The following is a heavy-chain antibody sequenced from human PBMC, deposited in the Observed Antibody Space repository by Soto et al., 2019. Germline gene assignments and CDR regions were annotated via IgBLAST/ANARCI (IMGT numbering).Heavy chain of an antibody. D-gene: IGHD3-10*01. CDR1: GFTFSSYG. Sequence: QVQLVESGGGVVQPGRSLRLSCAASGFTFSSYGVHWVRQAPGKGLEWVAVISYDGSNKYYADSVKGRFTISRDNSKNTLYLQMNSLRAEDTAVFYCAKDPLWFGPNYYYGMDVWGQGTTVTVSS. J-gene: IGHJ6*02. CDR3: AKDPLWFGPNYYYGMDV. V-gene: IGHV3-30*18. CDR2: ISYDGSNK.